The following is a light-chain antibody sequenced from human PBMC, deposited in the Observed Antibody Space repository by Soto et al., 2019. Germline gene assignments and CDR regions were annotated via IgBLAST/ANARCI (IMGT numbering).Light chain of an antibody. CDR1: QDISRW. J-gene: IGKJ1*01. V-gene: IGKV1-12*01. CDR2: ATS. CDR3: QQANSFPWT. Sequence: DIQMTQSPSSVSASVGDRVTITCRAGQDISRWLAWYQQKPGKAPKLLIYATSSLQSGVPSRFSGSGSGTDFTLTISCLQPEDFATYYCQQANSFPWTFGQGPQVEVK.